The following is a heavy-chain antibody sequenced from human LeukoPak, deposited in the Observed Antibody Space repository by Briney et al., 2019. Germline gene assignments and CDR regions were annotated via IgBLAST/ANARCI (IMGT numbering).Heavy chain of an antibody. Sequence: ASVKVSCKAYGYTFTPYYMHWVRQAPGQGLEWMGWINPNSGGTNYAQKFQGRVTMTRDTSISTAYMELSRLRSDDTAVYYCARVPFSIAARGNWFDPWGQGTLVTVSS. CDR3: ARVPFSIAARGNWFDP. V-gene: IGHV1-2*02. CDR2: INPNSGGT. D-gene: IGHD6-6*01. J-gene: IGHJ5*02. CDR1: GYTFTPYY.